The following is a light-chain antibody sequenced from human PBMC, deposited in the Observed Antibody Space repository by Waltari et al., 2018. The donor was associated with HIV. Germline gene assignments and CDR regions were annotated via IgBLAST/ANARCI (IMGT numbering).Light chain of an antibody. CDR1: SSDVGGYNY. Sequence: QSALTQPASVSGSPGQSITISCTGTSSDVGGYNYVAWYQQHPGKAPKLMIYDVSNRPPGGSKRRPSSKSGNTASLAIFGIQAEDEADYYCSSYTSIRTYGLGPVTKVTVL. V-gene: IGLV2-14*03. CDR2: DVS. J-gene: IGLJ1*01. CDR3: SSYTSIRTYG.